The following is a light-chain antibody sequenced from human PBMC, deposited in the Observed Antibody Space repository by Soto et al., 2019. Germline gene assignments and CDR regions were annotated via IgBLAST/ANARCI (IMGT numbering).Light chain of an antibody. CDR2: DAS. V-gene: IGKV1-5*01. CDR1: QTISTL. Sequence: IQMTQSPSTLSAPVGDRVTITCQASQTISTLLAWFQHKPGKAPNLLIYDASNLESGVPSRFSGSGSGTEIPLTISSLQSDDYATYFCQQYSHLVPFGQGTKTEIK. J-gene: IGKJ2*01. CDR3: QQYSHLVP.